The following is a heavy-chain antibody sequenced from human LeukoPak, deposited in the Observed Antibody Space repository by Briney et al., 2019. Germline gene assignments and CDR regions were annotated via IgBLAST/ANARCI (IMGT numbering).Heavy chain of an antibody. D-gene: IGHD6-13*01. V-gene: IGHV4-59*08. CDR1: GGPISSYY. J-gene: IGHJ3*02. CDR2: IYYSGST. Sequence: SETLSLTCTVSGGPISSYYWSWIRQPPGKGLEWIGYIYYSGSTNYNPSLKSRVTISVDTSKNQFSLKLSSVTAADTAVYYCARHGYSSSWPPTTYAFDIWGQGTMVTVSS. CDR3: ARHGYSSSWPPTTYAFDI.